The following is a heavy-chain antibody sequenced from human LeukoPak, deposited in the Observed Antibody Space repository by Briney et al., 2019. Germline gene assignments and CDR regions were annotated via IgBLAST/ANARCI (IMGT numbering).Heavy chain of an antibody. J-gene: IGHJ4*02. D-gene: IGHD5-18*01. CDR3: ARDRASGYSYGYRDY. Sequence: ASVKLSCKASGYTFTSYGISWVRQAPGQGLEWMGWISAYNGNTNYAQKLQGRVTMTTDTSTSTAYMELRSLRSDDTAVYYCARDRASGYSYGYRDYWGQGTLVTVSS. CDR1: GYTFTSYG. CDR2: ISAYNGNT. V-gene: IGHV1-18*01.